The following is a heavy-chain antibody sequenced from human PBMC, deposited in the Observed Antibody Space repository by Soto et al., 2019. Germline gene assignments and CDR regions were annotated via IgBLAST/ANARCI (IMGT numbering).Heavy chain of an antibody. CDR3: AKDFGITGTLDY. D-gene: IGHD1-20*01. V-gene: IGHV3-30*18. Sequence: GGSLRLCCAASGFTFSSYGMHWVRQAPGKGLEWVAVISYDGSNKYYADSVKGRFTISRDNSKNTLYLQMNSLRAEDTAVYYCAKDFGITGTLDYWGQGTLVTVSS. CDR2: ISYDGSNK. CDR1: GFTFSSYG. J-gene: IGHJ4*02.